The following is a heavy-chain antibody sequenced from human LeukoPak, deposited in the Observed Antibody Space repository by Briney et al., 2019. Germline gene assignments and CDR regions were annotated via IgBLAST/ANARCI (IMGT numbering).Heavy chain of an antibody. CDR2: ISSSGSTI. V-gene: IGHV3-48*03. D-gene: IGHD1-7*01. CDR1: GFTFSTYE. Sequence: GGSLRLSCAASGFTFSTYEMTWVRQAPGKGLEWVSYISSSGSTIYYADSVKGRFTISRDNAKNSLYLQMNSLRAEDTAVYYCARDHRDWSYGYGNYYGMDVWGQGTTVTVSS. CDR3: ARDHRDWSYGYGNYYGMDV. J-gene: IGHJ6*02.